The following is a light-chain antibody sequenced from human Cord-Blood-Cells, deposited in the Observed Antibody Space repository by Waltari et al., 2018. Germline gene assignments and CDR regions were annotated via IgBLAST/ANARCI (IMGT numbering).Light chain of an antibody. CDR2: GAS. CDR3: QQYNNWSLT. Sequence: EIVMTQSPATLSVSPGERATLYCRASQRVSSNLAWYQQDPGQAPRRLIYGASTRATGITARFSGSGSGTEFTLIISSLQSEDFAVYYCQQYNNWSLTFGGGTKVEIK. CDR1: QRVSSN. V-gene: IGKV3-15*01. J-gene: IGKJ4*01.